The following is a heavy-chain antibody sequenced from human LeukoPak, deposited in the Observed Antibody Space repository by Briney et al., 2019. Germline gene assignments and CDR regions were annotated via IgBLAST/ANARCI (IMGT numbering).Heavy chain of an antibody. CDR3: ATRKQGNDY. J-gene: IGHJ4*02. Sequence: SETLSLTCTVSGGSVSNYYWSWIRQSPGKGLEWIGYIYYTETSYNPSLKSRVTISADTSKNQFSLKLYSVTAADTAVYYCATRKQGNDYWGQGTLVTVSS. CDR2: IYYTET. CDR1: GGSVSNYY. D-gene: IGHD7-27*01. V-gene: IGHV4-59*02.